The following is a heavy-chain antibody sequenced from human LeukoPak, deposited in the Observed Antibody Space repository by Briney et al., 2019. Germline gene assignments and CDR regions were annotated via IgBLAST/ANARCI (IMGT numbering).Heavy chain of an antibody. CDR2: IWYDGSNK. J-gene: IGHJ4*02. Sequence: PGGSLRLSCAASGFTFSSYGMHWVRQAPGKGLEWVAVIWYDGSNKYYADSVKGRFTISRDNSKNTLYLQMNSLRAEDTAVYYCARNKESNSWYPVFDYWGQGTLVTVSS. D-gene: IGHD6-13*01. CDR1: GFTFSSYG. CDR3: ARNKESNSWYPVFDY. V-gene: IGHV3-33*01.